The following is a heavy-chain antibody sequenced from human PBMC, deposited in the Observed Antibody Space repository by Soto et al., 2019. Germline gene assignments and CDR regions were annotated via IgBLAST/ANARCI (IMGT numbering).Heavy chain of an antibody. Sequence: SETLSLTCAVYGGSFSGYYWSWIRQPPGKGLEWIGEINHSGSTNYNPSLKSRVTISVDTSKNQFSLKLSSVTAADTAVYYCARVGRYDFWSGYHYYYGMDVWGQGTTATVSS. CDR2: INHSGST. D-gene: IGHD3-3*01. J-gene: IGHJ6*02. CDR3: ARVGRYDFWSGYHYYYGMDV. V-gene: IGHV4-34*01. CDR1: GGSFSGYY.